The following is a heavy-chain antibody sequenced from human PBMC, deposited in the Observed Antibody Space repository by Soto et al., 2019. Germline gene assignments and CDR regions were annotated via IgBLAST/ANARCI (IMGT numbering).Heavy chain of an antibody. CDR3: AVPGSTWEEGPLDY. J-gene: IGHJ4*02. CDR2: ITASGGST. D-gene: IGHD1-26*01. Sequence: PGGSLRLSCAASGFTFSTSAMNWVRQAPGKGLEWVSVITASGGSTYYSDSVKGRFTISRDNSKNTLYLQMNSLRGDDTALYYCAVPGSTWEEGPLDYWGQGTLVTVSS. CDR1: GFTFSTSA. V-gene: IGHV3-23*01.